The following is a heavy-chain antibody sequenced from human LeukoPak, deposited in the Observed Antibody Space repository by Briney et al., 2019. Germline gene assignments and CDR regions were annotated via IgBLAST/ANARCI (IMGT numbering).Heavy chain of an antibody. D-gene: IGHD1-26*01. Sequence: PSETLSLTCTVSGGSISNYYWTWIRQSPGTGLEWIGYIYHSGSTNYNPSLKSRVTISVDTSKNQFSLKLNSVTAADTAIYYCARGSLPPRIVGATHLIYGGQGTLVTVSS. CDR2: IYHSGST. CDR1: GGSISNYY. CDR3: ARGSLPPRIVGATHLIY. J-gene: IGHJ4*02. V-gene: IGHV4-59*12.